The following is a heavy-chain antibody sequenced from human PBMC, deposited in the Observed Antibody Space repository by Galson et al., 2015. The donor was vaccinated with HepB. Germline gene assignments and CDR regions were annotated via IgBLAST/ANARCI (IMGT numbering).Heavy chain of an antibody. J-gene: IGHJ4*02. D-gene: IGHD3-10*01. Sequence: SVKVSCKASGYTFTDYIMHWVRQAPGQGVEWVAYINPNTGGTNYAQRFQGRVTVTRDTSISTVYMELSRLTSDDTAVYYCARVSGAGRCPHDYWGLGTLVTVSS. V-gene: IGHV1-2*02. CDR1: GYTFTDYI. CDR3: ARVSGAGRCPHDY. CDR2: INPNTGGT.